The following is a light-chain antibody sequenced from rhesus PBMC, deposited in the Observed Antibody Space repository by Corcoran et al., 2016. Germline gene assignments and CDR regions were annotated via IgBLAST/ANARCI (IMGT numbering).Light chain of an antibody. CDR3: QQYNNWNT. Sequence: EIVMTQSPATLSLSPGERATLSCRASQSVSSYVAWYQQKPEQAPRLLIYGASSRSTGIPDRFSGSGSGKDFNLIISSLEPEDVGVYYCQQYNNWNTFGGGTKVEIK. CDR2: GAS. J-gene: IGKJ4*01. CDR1: QSVSSY. V-gene: IGKV3S9*01.